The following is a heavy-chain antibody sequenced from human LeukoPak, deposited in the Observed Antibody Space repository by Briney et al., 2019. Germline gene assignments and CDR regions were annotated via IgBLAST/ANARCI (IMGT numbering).Heavy chain of an antibody. J-gene: IGHJ4*02. CDR3: ARKCSSAVCYMY. V-gene: IGHV4-59*08. Sequence: SETLSLTCTVSGGSISSHYWSWIRQPPGKGLEWIGYIYYSGSTNYNPSLKSRVTISVDTSKNQFSLKLSSVTAADTAVYYCARKCSSAVCYMYWGQGTLVTVSA. CDR2: IYYSGST. CDR1: GGSISSHY. D-gene: IGHD2-8*01.